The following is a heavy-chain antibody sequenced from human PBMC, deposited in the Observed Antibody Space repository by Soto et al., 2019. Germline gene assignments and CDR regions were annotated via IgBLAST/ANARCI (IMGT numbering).Heavy chain of an antibody. CDR3: VTLYCSSGSCWGRKGGDLDS. D-gene: IGHD2-15*01. Sequence: QVQLVESGGGVVQPGGSLRLSCAASGFSFSAYAMHWVRQAPGKGLEWVALMSNDGSDQFYADSVKGRFTISRDNSRSTLYLQMNSLTAGDSAVYYCVTLYCSSGSCWGRKGGDLDSWCQGTLVTVSS. CDR2: MSNDGSDQ. J-gene: IGHJ4*02. CDR1: GFSFSAYA. V-gene: IGHV3-30*02.